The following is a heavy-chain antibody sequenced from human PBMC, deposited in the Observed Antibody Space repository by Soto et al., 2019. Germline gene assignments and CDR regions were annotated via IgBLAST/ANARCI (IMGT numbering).Heavy chain of an antibody. V-gene: IGHV3-23*01. CDR3: ASSSYSSSCYFDY. Sequence: GGSLRLSCAASGFTFSSYAMSWVRQAPGKGLEWVSAISGSGGSTYYADSVKGRFTISRDNSKNTLYLQMNSLRAEDASVYDYASSSYSSSCYFDYWGQGTLVTVSS. J-gene: IGHJ4*02. CDR2: ISGSGGST. CDR1: GFTFSSYA. D-gene: IGHD6-13*01.